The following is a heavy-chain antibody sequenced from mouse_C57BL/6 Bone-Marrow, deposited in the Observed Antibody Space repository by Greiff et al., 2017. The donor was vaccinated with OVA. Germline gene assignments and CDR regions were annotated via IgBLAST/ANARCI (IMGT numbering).Heavy chain of an antibody. V-gene: IGHV1-64*01. CDR1: GYTFTSYW. J-gene: IGHJ4*01. CDR2: IHPNSGST. CDR3: ARWDGWLLRFYAMDY. Sequence: QVQLQQPGAELVKPGASVKLSCKASGYTFTSYWMHWVKQRPGQGLEWIGMIHPNSGSTNYNEKFKSKATLTVDKSSSTAYMQLSSLTSEDSAVYYCARWDGWLLRFYAMDYWGQGTSVTVSS. D-gene: IGHD2-3*01.